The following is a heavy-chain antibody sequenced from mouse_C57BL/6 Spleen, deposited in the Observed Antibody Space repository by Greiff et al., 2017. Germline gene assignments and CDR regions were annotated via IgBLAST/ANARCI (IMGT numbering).Heavy chain of an antibody. CDR2: IDPSDSYT. V-gene: IGHV1-69*01. CDR1: GYTFTSYW. CDR3: ARCPRGYYFDY. J-gene: IGHJ2*01. D-gene: IGHD3-3*01. Sequence: VQLQQPGAELVMPGASVKLSCKASGYTFTSYWMHWVKQRPGQGLEWIGEIDPSDSYTNYNQKFKGKSTLTVDKSSSTAYMQLSSLTSEDSAVYYCARCPRGYYFDYWGQGTTLTVSS.